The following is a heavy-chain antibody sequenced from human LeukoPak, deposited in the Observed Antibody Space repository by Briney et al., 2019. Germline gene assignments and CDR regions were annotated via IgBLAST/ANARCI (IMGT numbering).Heavy chain of an antibody. Sequence: SETLSLTCTVSGGSISSYYWSWIRQPPGKGLEWIGYIYYSGSTNYNPSLKSRVTISVDTSKNQFSLKLSSVTAADTAAYYCARHYDSSGRDAFDIWGQGTMVTVSS. CDR2: IYYSGST. V-gene: IGHV4-59*01. CDR1: GGSISSYY. CDR3: ARHYDSSGRDAFDI. D-gene: IGHD3-22*01. J-gene: IGHJ3*02.